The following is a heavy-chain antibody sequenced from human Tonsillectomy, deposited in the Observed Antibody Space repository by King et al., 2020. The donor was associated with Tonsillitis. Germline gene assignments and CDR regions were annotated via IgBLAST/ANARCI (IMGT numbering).Heavy chain of an antibody. J-gene: IGHJ6*02. CDR1: GFSFSSYG. Sequence: QVQLVESGGGVVQPGRSLRLSCEASGFSFSSYGMHWVRQAPGKGLEWVAVISYDGSKKYYIDSMKGRFTISRDKSKNTLYLQMNSLRAEDTAVYYCAKDQVRFLEGNHGMDVWGQGTTVTVSS. CDR3: AKDQVRFLEGNHGMDV. V-gene: IGHV3-30*18. D-gene: IGHD3-3*01. CDR2: ISYDGSKK.